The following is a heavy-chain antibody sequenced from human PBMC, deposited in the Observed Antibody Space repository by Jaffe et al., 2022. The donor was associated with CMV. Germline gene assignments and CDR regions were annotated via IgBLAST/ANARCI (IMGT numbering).Heavy chain of an antibody. CDR2: INAGNGNT. J-gene: IGHJ4*02. D-gene: IGHD2-15*01. Sequence: QVQLVQSGAEVKKPGASVKVSCKASGYTFTSYAMHWVRQAPGQRLEWMGWINAGNGNTKYSQKFQGRVTITRDTSASTAYMELSSLRSEDTAVYYCARDGIGVGGSLKYWGQGTLVTVSS. V-gene: IGHV1-3*01. CDR3: ARDGIGVGGSLKY. CDR1: GYTFTSYA.